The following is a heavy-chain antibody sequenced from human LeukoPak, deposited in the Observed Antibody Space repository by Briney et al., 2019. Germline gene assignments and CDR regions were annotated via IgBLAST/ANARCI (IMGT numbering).Heavy chain of an antibody. V-gene: IGHV3-21*04. D-gene: IGHD3-22*01. CDR3: AIPNTSGYYYYFQY. CDR1: GFTFSSHS. Sequence: GGSLRLSCAASGFTFSSHSMHWVRQAPGKGLEWVSSINSGGSYILYADSVKGRFTISRDNSKNTLFLQMTSLRAEDTAVYYCAIPNTSGYYYYFQYWGQGTLVIVSS. CDR2: INSGGSYI. J-gene: IGHJ1*01.